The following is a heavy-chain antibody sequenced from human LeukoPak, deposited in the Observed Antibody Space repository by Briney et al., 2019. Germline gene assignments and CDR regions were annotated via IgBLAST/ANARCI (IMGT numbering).Heavy chain of an antibody. CDR3: AFSGYPPNTHVDY. J-gene: IGHJ4*02. CDR2: VYYSGST. D-gene: IGHD3-22*01. V-gene: IGHV4-59*01. CDR1: GGTITSYY. Sequence: SETLSLTCTVSGGTITSYYWSWIRQPPGKGLEWIGYVYYSGSTNYNPSLKSRVTISIDTSKNQFSLKLTSVTAADTAVYYCAFSGYPPNTHVDYWGQGTLVTVSS.